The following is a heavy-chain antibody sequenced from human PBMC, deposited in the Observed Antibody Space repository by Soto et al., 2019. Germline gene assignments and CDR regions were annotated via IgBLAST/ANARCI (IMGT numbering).Heavy chain of an antibody. Sequence: QVQLVESGGGVVQPGRSLRLSCAASGFTFSTFALHWVRQAPGKGLEWVAVISHDGGNKYYADSVKGRFTISRDNSKNTVYMQMNSLRAEDTAVYYCARDGRPDDFRSGGYWFDPWGQGTLVTVSS. D-gene: IGHD3-3*01. J-gene: IGHJ5*02. CDR2: ISHDGGNK. CDR1: GFTFSTFA. CDR3: ARDGRPDDFRSGGYWFDP. V-gene: IGHV3-30-3*01.